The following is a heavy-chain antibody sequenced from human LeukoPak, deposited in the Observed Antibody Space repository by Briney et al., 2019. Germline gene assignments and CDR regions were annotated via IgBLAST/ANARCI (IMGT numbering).Heavy chain of an antibody. CDR1: GFTFRSYG. D-gene: IGHD2-15*01. CDR2: IWHDGSNK. V-gene: IGHV3-33*01. CDR3: ARDRLDEGYCSGGSCYDGVQYDAFDI. J-gene: IGHJ3*02. Sequence: GGSLRLSCAASGFTFRSYGMHWVRQAPGKGLEWVAVIWHDGSNKYYADSVKGRFTISRDNSKNTLYLQMSSLRAEDTAVYYCARDRLDEGYCSGGSCYDGVQYDAFDIWGQGTMVTVSS.